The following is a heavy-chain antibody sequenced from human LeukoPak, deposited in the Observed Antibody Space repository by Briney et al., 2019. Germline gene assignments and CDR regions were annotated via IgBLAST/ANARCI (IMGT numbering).Heavy chain of an antibody. CDR3: ARDRLGGSSDY. Sequence: PGGSLRLSCAASGLTFSSYWMSWVRQAPGKGLEWVANIKQDGSEKYYVDSVKGRFTISRDNAKNSLYLQMNSLRAEDTAVYYCARDRLGGSSDYWGQGTLVTVSS. J-gene: IGHJ4*02. D-gene: IGHD1-26*01. V-gene: IGHV3-7*01. CDR1: GLTFSSYW. CDR2: IKQDGSEK.